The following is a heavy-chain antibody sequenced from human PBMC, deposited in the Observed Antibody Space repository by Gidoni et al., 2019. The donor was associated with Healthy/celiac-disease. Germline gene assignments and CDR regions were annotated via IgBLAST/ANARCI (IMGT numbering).Heavy chain of an antibody. J-gene: IGHJ4*02. CDR3: ARGRGQTYYYGSGSYSGRNQDDY. CDR1: GGSFSGYY. CDR2: INHSGST. D-gene: IGHD3-10*01. V-gene: IGHV4-34*01. Sequence: QVQLQQWGAGLLKPSETLSLTCAVYGGSFSGYYWSWIRQPPGKGLEWIGEINHSGSTNYNPSLKSRVTISVDTSKNQFSLKLSSVTAADTAVYYCARGRGQTYYYGSGSYSGRNQDDYWGQGTLVTVSS.